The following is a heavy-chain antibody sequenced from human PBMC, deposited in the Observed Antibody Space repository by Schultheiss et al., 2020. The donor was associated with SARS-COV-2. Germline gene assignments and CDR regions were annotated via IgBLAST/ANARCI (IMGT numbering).Heavy chain of an antibody. J-gene: IGHJ4*02. CDR1: GFVVYTNY. CDR3: AVGPPSAW. Sequence: SCVASGFVVYTNYMTWVRQAPGKGLEWVSVIYTDGSTYFADSVKGRFTISRDNAKNSLYLQMNSLRAEDTAVYYCAVGPPSAWWGQGTLVTVSS. CDR2: IYTDGST. V-gene: IGHV3-66*01.